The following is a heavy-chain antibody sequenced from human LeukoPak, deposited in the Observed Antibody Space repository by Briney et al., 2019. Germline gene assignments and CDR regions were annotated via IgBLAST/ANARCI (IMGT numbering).Heavy chain of an antibody. J-gene: IGHJ3*02. CDR1: GGSFSGYY. Sequence: SETLSLTCAVYGGSFSGYYWSWIRQPPGKGLEWIGEINHSGSTNYNPSLKSRVTISVDTSKNQFSLKLSSVTAADTAVYYCARGELGRQVNDAFDIWGQGTMVTVSS. D-gene: IGHD3-10*01. CDR2: INHSGST. CDR3: ARGELGRQVNDAFDI. V-gene: IGHV4-34*01.